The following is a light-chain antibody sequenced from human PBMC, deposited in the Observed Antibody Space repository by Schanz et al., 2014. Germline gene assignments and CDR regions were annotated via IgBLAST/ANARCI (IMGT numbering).Light chain of an antibody. Sequence: EIVLTQSPGTLSLSPGERATLSCRASQSVSNNYLAWYQQRPGQAPRLLIYDASTRATGISARFSGSGSGTEFTLTVTSLQSEDFAVYYCQQYNNWPGTFGQGTKVEIK. CDR2: DAS. V-gene: IGKV3-15*01. J-gene: IGKJ1*01. CDR1: QSVSNN. CDR3: QQYNNWPGT.